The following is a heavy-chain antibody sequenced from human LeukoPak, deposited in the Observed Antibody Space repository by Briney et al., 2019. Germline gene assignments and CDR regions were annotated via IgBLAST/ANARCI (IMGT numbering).Heavy chain of an antibody. CDR1: GYTFTSYY. CDR3: ARERNRKWELHIGLDY. CDR2: INPSGGST. J-gene: IGHJ4*02. Sequence: ASVKVSFKASGYTFTSYYMHWVRQAPGQGLEWMGIINPSGGSTSYAQKFQGRVTMTRDTSTSTVYMELSSLRSEDTAVYYCARERNRKWELHIGLDYWGQGTLVTVSS. V-gene: IGHV1-46*01. D-gene: IGHD1-26*01.